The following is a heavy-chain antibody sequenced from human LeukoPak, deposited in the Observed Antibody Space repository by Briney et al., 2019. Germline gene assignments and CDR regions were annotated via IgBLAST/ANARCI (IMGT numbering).Heavy chain of an antibody. CDR1: GYTFTSYY. CDR3: ARAASSSSWYEVYFDY. V-gene: IGHV1-46*01. Sequence: ASVKVSCKASGYTFTSYYMHWVRQAPGQGPEWMGIINPSGGSTSYAQKFQGRVTMTRDTSTSTVYMELSSLRSEDTAVYYCARAASSSSWYEVYFDYWGQGTLVTVSS. D-gene: IGHD6-13*01. J-gene: IGHJ4*02. CDR2: INPSGGST.